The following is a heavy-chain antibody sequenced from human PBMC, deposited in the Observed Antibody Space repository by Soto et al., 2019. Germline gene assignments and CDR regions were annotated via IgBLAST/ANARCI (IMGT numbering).Heavy chain of an antibody. V-gene: IGHV3-11*01. J-gene: IGHJ4*02. CDR1: GFTFSDYY. CDR2: ISGAGS. CDR3: ARSRKPSYYSGPYFDF. Sequence: QVQLVESGGDLVEPGGSLRLSCAASGFTFSDYYMSWMRQAPGKGLEWIAYISGAGSNYADSVQGRFSISRDNAKNSLYLQMNSLRDEDTAVYYCARSRKPSYYSGPYFDFWGQGALVTVSS. D-gene: IGHD2-15*01.